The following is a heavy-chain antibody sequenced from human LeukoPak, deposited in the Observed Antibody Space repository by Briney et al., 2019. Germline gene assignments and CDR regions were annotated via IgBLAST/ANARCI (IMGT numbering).Heavy chain of an antibody. CDR2: IYTSGST. D-gene: IGHD7-27*01. V-gene: IGHV4-61*02. Sequence: SQTLSLTCTVSGGSISSGSNYWNWIRQPAGKGLEWIGRIYTSGSTNYNPSLRSRVTISVDTSKNQFSLKLSSVTAADTAVYHCASGPTTGYYYYMDVWGKGTTVTVSS. J-gene: IGHJ6*03. CDR1: GGSISSGSNY. CDR3: ASGPTTGYYYYMDV.